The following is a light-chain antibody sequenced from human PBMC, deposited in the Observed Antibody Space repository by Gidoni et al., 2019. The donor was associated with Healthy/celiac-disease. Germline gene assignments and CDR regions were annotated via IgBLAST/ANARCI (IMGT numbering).Light chain of an antibody. CDR3: CSYAGSSTVG. CDR1: SSDVGSYNL. Sequence: QSALTQPASVSGSPGQPITISCTGTSSDVGSYNLVSWYQQHPGKAPKLMIYEGSKRPSGVSNRFSGSKSGNTASLTISGLQAEDAADYYCCSYAGSSTVGFGGGTKLTVL. CDR2: EGS. V-gene: IGLV2-23*01. J-gene: IGLJ2*01.